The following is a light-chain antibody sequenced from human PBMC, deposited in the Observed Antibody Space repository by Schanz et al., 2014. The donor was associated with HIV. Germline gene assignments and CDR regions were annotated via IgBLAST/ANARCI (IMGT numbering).Light chain of an antibody. CDR2: RNN. V-gene: IGLV1-47*01. CDR1: SSNIGSNY. J-gene: IGLJ2*01. Sequence: QSVLTQPPSASGTPGQRVTISCSGSSSNIGSNYVYWYQQFPGTAPKLLIYRNNLRPSGVPDRFSGSKSGTSASLVISGLQTGDEADYYCATWDSPLNAVVFGGGTKLTVL. CDR3: ATWDSPLNAVV.